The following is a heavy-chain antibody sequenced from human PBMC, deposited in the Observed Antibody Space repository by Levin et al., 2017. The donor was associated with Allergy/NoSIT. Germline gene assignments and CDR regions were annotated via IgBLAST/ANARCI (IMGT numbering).Heavy chain of an antibody. CDR3: ARSDDSSGYYLGY. J-gene: IGHJ4*02. CDR1: SGSLNGYF. CDR2: ISHSGNT. V-gene: IGHV4-34*01. D-gene: IGHD3-22*01. Sequence: SETLSLTCGVYSGSLNGYFWNWIRQPPGKGLEWVGEISHSGNTDYNPSLKGRVSVSVDRTKNQFSLKLTSVTAADTAVYYCARSDDSSGYYLGYWGQGTPVTVSS.